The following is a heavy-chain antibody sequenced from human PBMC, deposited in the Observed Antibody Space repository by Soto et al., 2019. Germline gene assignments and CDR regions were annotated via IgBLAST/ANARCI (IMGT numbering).Heavy chain of an antibody. J-gene: IGHJ4*02. D-gene: IGHD6-19*01. CDR3: ARVALFPDAPGIAVAGTSEY. CDR1: GYTFTSYG. CDR2: ISAYNGNT. Sequence: GASVKVSCKASGYTFTSYGISWVRQAPGQGLEWMGWISAYNGNTNYAQKLQGRVTMTTDTSTSTAYMELRSLRPDDTAVYYCARVALFPDAPGIAVAGTSEYWGQGTRVTVSS. V-gene: IGHV1-18*01.